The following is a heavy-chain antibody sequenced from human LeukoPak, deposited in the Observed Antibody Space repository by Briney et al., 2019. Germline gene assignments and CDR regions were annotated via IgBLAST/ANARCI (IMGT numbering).Heavy chain of an antibody. CDR3: ARGHYDVLAASYKWTPDY. CDR1: GFTFNTFN. J-gene: IGHJ4*02. D-gene: IGHD3-9*01. CDR2: ITSGGDYI. V-gene: IGHV3-21*01. Sequence: GGSLRLSCAASGFTFNTFNMNWVRQAPGKGLEWVSSITSGGDYIYYADSVRGRFTTSRDNAKNSLSLQLNGLRVEDTAVYYCARGHYDVLAASYKWTPDYWGQGTLVTVSS.